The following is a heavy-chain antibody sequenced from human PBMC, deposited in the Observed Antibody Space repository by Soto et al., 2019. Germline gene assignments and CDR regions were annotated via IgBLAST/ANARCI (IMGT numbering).Heavy chain of an antibody. J-gene: IGHJ4*02. D-gene: IGHD6-19*01. V-gene: IGHV6-1*01. Sequence: SQTLSLTCAISGDIVSSNTAAWNWIRSSPSRGLEWLGRTYYRSNWRHDYAVSVKSRITVNPDTSKNHFSLQLNSVTPDDTAVYYCARGVAGSGSGLWGQGTLVTVSS. CDR2: TYYRSNWRH. CDR1: GDIVSSNTAA. CDR3: ARGVAGSGSGL.